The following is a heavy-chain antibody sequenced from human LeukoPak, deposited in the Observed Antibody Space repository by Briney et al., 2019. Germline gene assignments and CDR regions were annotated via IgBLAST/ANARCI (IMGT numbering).Heavy chain of an antibody. Sequence: GGSLRLSCAASGFTFSSYAMSWVRQAPGKGLEWASAISGSGGSTYYADSVKGRFTISRDNSKNTLYLQMNSLRAEDTAVYYCAKSDFYDNTGPIDWGQGTLVIVSS. CDR2: ISGSGGST. D-gene: IGHD3-22*01. CDR1: GFTFSSYA. J-gene: IGHJ4*02. V-gene: IGHV3-23*01. CDR3: AKSDFYDNTGPID.